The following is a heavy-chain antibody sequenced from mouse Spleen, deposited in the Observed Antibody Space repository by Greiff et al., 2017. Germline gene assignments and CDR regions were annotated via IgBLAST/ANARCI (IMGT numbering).Heavy chain of an antibody. CDR1: GFTFSSYA. D-gene: IGHD2-10*01. CDR3: ARDPSYRYAMDY. J-gene: IGHJ4*01. V-gene: IGHV5-4*01. CDR2: ISDGGSYT. Sequence: EVKLVESGGGLVKPGGSLKLSCAASGFTFSSYAMSWVRQTPEKRLEWVATISDGGSYTYYPDNVKGRFTISRDNAKNNLYLQMSHLKSEDTAMYYCARDPSYRYAMDYWGQGTSVTVSS.